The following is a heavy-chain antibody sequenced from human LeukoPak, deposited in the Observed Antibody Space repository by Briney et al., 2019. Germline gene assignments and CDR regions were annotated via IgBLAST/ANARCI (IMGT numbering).Heavy chain of an antibody. CDR1: GFTFSSYG. J-gene: IGHJ4*02. CDR2: ISGSGGST. Sequence: PGGSLRLSCAASGFTFSSYGMSWVRQAPGKGLEWVSTISGSGGSTYYANSVKGRFTISRDNSKNTLYLQMNSLRADDTAVYYCAKSGLSRFDYWGQGTLVTVSS. V-gene: IGHV3-23*01. D-gene: IGHD4/OR15-4a*01. CDR3: AKSGLSRFDY.